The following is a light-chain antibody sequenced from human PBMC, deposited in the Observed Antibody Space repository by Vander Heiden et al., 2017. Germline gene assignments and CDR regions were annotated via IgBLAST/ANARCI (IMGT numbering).Light chain of an antibody. V-gene: IGKV1-39*01. Sequence: DIQMTQSPSSLSASVGDRVTITCRASQSISSYLNWYQQKPGKAPKLLIYAASSLQSGVPSRFSRSRSGTDFTLTISSLQPEDFATYYCQQSDSTPITFGQGTRLEIK. CDR3: QQSDSTPIT. J-gene: IGKJ5*01. CDR2: AAS. CDR1: QSISSY.